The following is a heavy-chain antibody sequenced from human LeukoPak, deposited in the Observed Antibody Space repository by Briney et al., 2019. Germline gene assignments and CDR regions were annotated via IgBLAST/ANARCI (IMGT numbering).Heavy chain of an antibody. CDR1: GDSISSYY. D-gene: IGHD1-26*01. CDR2: IYTSGST. Sequence: SETLSLTCTVSGDSISSYYWSWIRQPAGKGLEWIGRIYTSGSTNYNASLKSRVSMSVDTSKNQFSLKLSSVTAADTAVFYCARENSGSYREFDYWGQGTLVTVSS. V-gene: IGHV4-4*07. CDR3: ARENSGSYREFDY. J-gene: IGHJ4*02.